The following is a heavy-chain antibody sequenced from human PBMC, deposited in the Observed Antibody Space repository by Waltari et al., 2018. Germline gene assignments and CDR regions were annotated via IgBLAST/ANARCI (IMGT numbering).Heavy chain of an antibody. CDR2: IIPIFGTA. V-gene: IGHV1-69*01. CDR3: ARGSGYDSPGEFDY. J-gene: IGHJ4*02. Sequence: VQLVQSGAGGRNLGSSVKVSCKAPEGTFSSYAIGWVRQPPGQGLGWRGGIIPIFGTANYAQKFQGRVTITADESTSTAYMELSSLRSEDTAVYYCARGSGYDSPGEFDYWGQGTLVTVSS. D-gene: IGHD5-12*01. CDR1: EGTFSSYA.